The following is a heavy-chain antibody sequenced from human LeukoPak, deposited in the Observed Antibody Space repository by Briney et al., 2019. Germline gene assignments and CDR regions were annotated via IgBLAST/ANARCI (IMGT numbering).Heavy chain of an antibody. D-gene: IGHD3-3*01. J-gene: IGHJ4*02. V-gene: IGHV4-59*08. CDR2: IYYSGST. CDR1: GGSISSYY. Sequence: PSETLSLTCTVSGGSISSYYWSWIRQPPGKGLEWIGYIYYSGSTNYNPSLKSRVTISVDTSKNQSSLKLSSETAADTAVYYCARHPTHYDFWSGSVDYFDYWGQGTLVTVSS. CDR3: ARHPTHYDFWSGSVDYFDY.